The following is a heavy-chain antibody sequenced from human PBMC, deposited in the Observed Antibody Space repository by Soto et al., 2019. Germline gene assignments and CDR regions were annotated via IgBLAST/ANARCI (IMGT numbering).Heavy chain of an antibody. CDR1: GFIFSSHW. J-gene: IGHJ4*02. V-gene: IGHV3-7*03. CDR3: ARESSSGWYFFDY. CDR2: IKQDGSEK. D-gene: IGHD6-19*01. Sequence: PGGSLRLSCGASGFIFSSHWMSWARQAPGKGLEWVANIKQDGSEKYYVDSVKGRFTISRDNAKNSLYLQVSSLRAEDTAVYYCARESSSGWYFFDYWGQGTLVTVSS.